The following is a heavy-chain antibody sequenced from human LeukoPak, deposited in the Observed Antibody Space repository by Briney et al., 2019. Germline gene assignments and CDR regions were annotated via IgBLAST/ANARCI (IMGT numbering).Heavy chain of an antibody. D-gene: IGHD3-10*01. V-gene: IGHV1-69*06. CDR1: GGTFSSYA. CDR2: IIPIFGTA. CDR3: ARGFYGSGSYYVVY. J-gene: IGHJ4*02. Sequence: SVKVSCKASGGTFSSYAISWVRQAPGQGLEWMGGIIPIFGTANYAQKFQGGVTITADKSTSTAYMELSSLRSEDTAVYYCARGFYGSGSYYVVYWGQGTLVTVSS.